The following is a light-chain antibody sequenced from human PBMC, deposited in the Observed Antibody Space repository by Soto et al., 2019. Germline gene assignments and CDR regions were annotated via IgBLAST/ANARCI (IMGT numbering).Light chain of an antibody. J-gene: IGKJ5*01. Sequence: DIVMTQSPDSLAVSLGERATINCKSSQSLFYSSNNKDYLAWYQQKPGQSPKLVMYWASSRESGVPDRFSGGGSVTDFTLTINSLQAEDVAVYYGQQYFHAPITFGQGTRLEIK. V-gene: IGKV4-1*01. CDR2: WAS. CDR1: QSLFYSSNNKDY. CDR3: QQYFHAPIT.